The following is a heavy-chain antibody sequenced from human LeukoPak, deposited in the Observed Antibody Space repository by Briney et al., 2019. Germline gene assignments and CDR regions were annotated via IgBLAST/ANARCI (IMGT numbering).Heavy chain of an antibody. CDR1: GGSISSSSYY. J-gene: IGHJ5*02. CDR3: ARVRKSVAFPAHIVVVPAAIENWFDP. D-gene: IGHD2-2*01. V-gene: IGHV4-39*07. Sequence: SETLSLTCTVSGGSISSSSYYWGWIRQPPGKGLEWIGSIYYSGSTYYNPSLKSRVTISVDTSKNQFFLKLSSVTAADTAVYYCARVRKSVAFPAHIVVVPAAIENWFDPWGQGTLVTVSS. CDR2: IYYSGST.